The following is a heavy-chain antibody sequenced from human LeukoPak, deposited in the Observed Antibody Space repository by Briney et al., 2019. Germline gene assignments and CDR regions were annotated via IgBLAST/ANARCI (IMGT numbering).Heavy chain of an antibody. V-gene: IGHV3-11*06. Sequence: GGSLRLSCAASGFTFSDYYMSWIRQAPGKGLEWVSSISSSSSYIYYADSVKGRFTISRDNAKNSLYLQMNSLRAEDTAVYYCAREEGLGDRLVINPAVDYWGQGTLVTVSS. J-gene: IGHJ4*02. D-gene: IGHD3-9*01. CDR3: AREEGLGDRLVINPAVDY. CDR1: GFTFSDYY. CDR2: ISSSSSYI.